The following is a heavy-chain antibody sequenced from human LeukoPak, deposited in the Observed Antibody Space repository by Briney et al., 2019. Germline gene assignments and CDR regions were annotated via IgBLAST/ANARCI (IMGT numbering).Heavy chain of an antibody. V-gene: IGHV4-59*08. Sequence: PSQTLSLTCTVSGGSISSYYWSWIRQPPGKGLEWIGYIYYSGSTNYNPSLKSRVTISVDTSKNQFSLKLSSVTAADTAVYYCARHGILGNNLMYYFDYWGQGTLVTVSS. J-gene: IGHJ4*02. D-gene: IGHD2-15*01. CDR2: IYYSGST. CDR1: GGSISSYY. CDR3: ARHGILGNNLMYYFDY.